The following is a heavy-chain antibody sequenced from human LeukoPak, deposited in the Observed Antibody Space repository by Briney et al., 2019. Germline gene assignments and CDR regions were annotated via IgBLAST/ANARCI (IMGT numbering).Heavy chain of an antibody. J-gene: IGHJ4*02. CDR1: GYTFTSYG. CDR2: ISAYNGHA. CDR3: ATDPPYYYDSSGLLW. D-gene: IGHD3-22*01. V-gene: IGHV1-18*01. Sequence: AASVKVSCKASGYTFTSYGISWVRQAPGQGLEWMGWISAYNGHAKYAQNLQGRVTMTEDTSTDTAYMELSSLRSEDTAVYYCATDPPYYYDSSGLLWWGQGTLVTVSS.